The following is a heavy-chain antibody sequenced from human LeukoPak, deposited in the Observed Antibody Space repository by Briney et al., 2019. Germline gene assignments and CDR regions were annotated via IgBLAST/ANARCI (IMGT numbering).Heavy chain of an antibody. Sequence: SETLSLTCAVSTDSSSSHYWTWIRQPPGKGLEWIGYISYIGSTNYSPSLKSRVTISIDTSKNQFSLKLSSVTAADTAVYYCARDLVTVTKGFDIWGQGTMVSVSS. V-gene: IGHV4-59*11. CDR2: ISYIGST. D-gene: IGHD4-17*01. CDR3: ARDLVTVTKGFDI. CDR1: TDSSSSHY. J-gene: IGHJ3*02.